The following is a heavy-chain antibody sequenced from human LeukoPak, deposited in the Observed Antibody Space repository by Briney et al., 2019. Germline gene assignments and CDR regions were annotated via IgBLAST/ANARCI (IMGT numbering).Heavy chain of an antibody. J-gene: IGHJ4*02. CDR1: GYTLTELS. V-gene: IGHV1-24*01. Sequence: ASVKVSCKVSGYTLTELSMHWVRQAPGKGLEWMGGFDPEDGETIYAQKFQGRVTMIEDTSTDTAYMELSSLRSEDTAVYYCATPREYSSSSTARGYYFDYWGQGTLVTVSS. D-gene: IGHD6-6*01. CDR3: ATPREYSSSSTARGYYFDY. CDR2: FDPEDGET.